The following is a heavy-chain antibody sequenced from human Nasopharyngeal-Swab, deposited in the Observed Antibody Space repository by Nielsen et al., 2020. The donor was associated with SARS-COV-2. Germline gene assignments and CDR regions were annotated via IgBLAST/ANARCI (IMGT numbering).Heavy chain of an antibody. CDR3: AKEEVPNDY. CDR1: GFTFSNSA. Sequence: GESLKISCAASGFTFSNSAMTWVRQAPGKGLEWVSAISISGYKTYYADSVRGRFTISRDNSKNTLYLQMNNLRVEDTAMYYCAKEEVPNDYWGQGTLVTVSS. CDR2: ISISGYKT. J-gene: IGHJ4*02. V-gene: IGHV3-23*01.